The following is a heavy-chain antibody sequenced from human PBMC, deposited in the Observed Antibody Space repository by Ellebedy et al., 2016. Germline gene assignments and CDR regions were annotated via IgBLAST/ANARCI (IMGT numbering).Heavy chain of an antibody. D-gene: IGHD2-15*01. CDR3: ARDKRIYSSYYYYGMDV. V-gene: IGHV3-21*01. CDR1: GFTFSTYN. Sequence: GESLKISCTASGFTFSTYNMNWVRQAPRKGLEWVSSISSSSSYIYYADSVKGRFTISRDNAKNSLYLQMNSLRAEDTALYYCARDKRIYSSYYYYGMDVWGQGTTVTVSS. J-gene: IGHJ6*02. CDR2: ISSSSSYI.